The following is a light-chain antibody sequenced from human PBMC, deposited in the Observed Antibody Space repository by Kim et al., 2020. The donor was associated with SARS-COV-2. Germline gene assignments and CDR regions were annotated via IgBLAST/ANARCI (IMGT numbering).Light chain of an antibody. V-gene: IGLV3-21*04. J-gene: IGLJ1*01. CDR1: NIGSKS. CDR2: FDT. Sequence: SYELTQPPSVSVAPGKTARITCGGNNIGSKSVHWYQQRPGQAPVLVIYFDTDRPSGIPERFSGSNSGNTATLTINRVEAGDEADYYCQVWDNGSDHFVFGTGTQLTVL. CDR3: QVWDNGSDHFV.